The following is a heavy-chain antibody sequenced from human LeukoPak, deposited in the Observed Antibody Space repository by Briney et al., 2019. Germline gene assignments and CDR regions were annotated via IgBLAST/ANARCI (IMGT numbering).Heavy chain of an antibody. Sequence: GGSLRLSCVASGLTFGSYAMSWVRQAPGKGPEWVSCISYTGVSTFYADSVKGRFTISRDNSKNTMFLQMNGLRAEDTAIYYCAKSEGGRCLLPSDYWGQGTLVTVSS. CDR1: GLTFGSYA. V-gene: IGHV3-23*01. CDR2: ISYTGVST. J-gene: IGHJ4*02. D-gene: IGHD2-15*01. CDR3: AKSEGGRCLLPSDY.